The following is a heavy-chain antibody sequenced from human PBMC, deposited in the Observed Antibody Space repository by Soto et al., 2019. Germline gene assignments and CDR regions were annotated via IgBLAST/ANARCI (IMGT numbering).Heavy chain of an antibody. Sequence: VGSLGLCCAASGVALSTCVVDLFRQVPGKGLLWVSRSSSGGTYTNYADSVKGRLTISRDSARNKLFLQMNYLTGEDKAVYYCERKFVDAMAGFGPWGQATLV. CDR3: ERKFVDAMAGFGP. D-gene: IGHD2-15*01. V-gene: IGHV3-74*01. J-gene: IGHJ4*02. CDR1: GVALSTCV. CDR2: SSSGGTYT.